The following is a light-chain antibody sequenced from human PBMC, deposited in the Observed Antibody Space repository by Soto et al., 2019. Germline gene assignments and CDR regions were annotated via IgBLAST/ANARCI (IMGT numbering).Light chain of an antibody. V-gene: IGKV3-20*01. CDR1: QSVNTNY. CDR3: QLYRSSPWT. CDR2: DTY. Sequence: DIVLTQFPGTLSLSPGERATLSCRASQSVNTNYLAWYQQRPGQPPRLVVYDTYTRASGFPDRFSGSVSGTEFTLTISRLEPQDVAVYYCQLYRSSPWTFGQGTRVE. J-gene: IGKJ1*01.